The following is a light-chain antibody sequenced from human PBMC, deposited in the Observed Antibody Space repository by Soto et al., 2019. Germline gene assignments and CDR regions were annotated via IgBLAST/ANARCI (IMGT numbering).Light chain of an antibody. J-gene: IGKJ2*01. CDR3: QQSGSAHYT. CDR2: GAS. V-gene: IGKV3-20*01. Sequence: EIVLTQSPGTLSLSPGERATLSCRASQSVSSSYLAWYQQKPGQAPRLLIYGASSRATGIPDRFSGSGSGTDFTLTLSRLEPEAFAVYYGQQSGSAHYTFGQGTKLEIK. CDR1: QSVSSSY.